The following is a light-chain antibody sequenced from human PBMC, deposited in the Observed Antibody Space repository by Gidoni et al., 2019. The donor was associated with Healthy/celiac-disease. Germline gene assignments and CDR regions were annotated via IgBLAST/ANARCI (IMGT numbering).Light chain of an antibody. CDR1: SSDVGGYNY. CDR2: EVS. CDR3: SSSTSSSTPYV. J-gene: IGLJ1*01. Sequence: QSALTQPASVSGSPGQSITISCTGTSSDVGGYNYVSWYQQHPGKAPKLMIYEVSNRPSGVSNRFSGSTSGNTASLTISGLQAEDEADYYCSSSTSSSTPYVFGTGTKVTGL. V-gene: IGLV2-14*01.